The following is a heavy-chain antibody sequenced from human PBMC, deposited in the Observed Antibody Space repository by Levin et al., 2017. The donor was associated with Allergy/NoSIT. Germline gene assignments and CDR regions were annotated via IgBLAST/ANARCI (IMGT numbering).Heavy chain of an antibody. D-gene: IGHD3-10*01. CDR3: AKDLSPYGSGGYSTFDY. J-gene: IGHJ4*02. CDR2: ISGSGGST. V-gene: IGHV3-23*01. Sequence: SGGSLRLSCAASGFTFSSYAMSWVRQAPGKGLEWVSGISGSGGSTYNADSVKGRFTISRDNSKNTLYLQMNSLRAEDTAVHYCAKDLSPYGSGGYSTFDYWGQGTLVTVSS. CDR1: GFTFSSYA.